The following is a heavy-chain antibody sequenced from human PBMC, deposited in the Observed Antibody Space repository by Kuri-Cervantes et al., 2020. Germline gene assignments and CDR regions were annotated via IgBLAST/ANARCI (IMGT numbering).Heavy chain of an antibody. V-gene: IGHV3-7*01. J-gene: IGHJ4*02. CDR1: GFTFNGFW. CDR3: ARAGVAVAATLWD. CDR2: VNQDRSEK. Sequence: GESLKISCAPSGFTFNGFWMSWVRLAPGKGLEWLAHVNQDRSEKYYADSVKGRFTISRDNAKNSLFLQMTSLRDEDTAIYYCARAGVAVAATLWDWGQGTLVTVSS. D-gene: IGHD6-19*01.